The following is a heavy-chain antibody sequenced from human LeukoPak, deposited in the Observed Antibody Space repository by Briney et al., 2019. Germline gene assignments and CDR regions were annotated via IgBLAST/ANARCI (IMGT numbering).Heavy chain of an antibody. CDR2: IRDSGGST. CDR3: GKGRDSGWYAWFDP. D-gene: IGHD6-19*01. J-gene: IGHJ5*02. Sequence: GGSLRLSCAASGFSFSSYAMSWVRQAPGKGLEWVSAIRDSGGSTYYADSVKSRFTISRDNSKSTLYLQMNSPRAEDTAVYFCGKGRDSGWYAWFDPWGQGTLVTVSS. V-gene: IGHV3-23*01. CDR1: GFSFSSYA.